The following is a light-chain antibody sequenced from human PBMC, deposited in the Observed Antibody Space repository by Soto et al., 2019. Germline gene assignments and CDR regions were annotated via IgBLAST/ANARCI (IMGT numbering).Light chain of an antibody. Sequence: EIVMTQSPATLSVSPGERATLSCRASQSVSSNLAWYQQKPGQAPRLLIYGASTRATGIPARFSGSGSGTKFTLTISSLQSEDFAVYYCQQYITFGQGTRLEIK. CDR1: QSVSSN. J-gene: IGKJ5*01. CDR2: GAS. V-gene: IGKV3-15*01. CDR3: QQYIT.